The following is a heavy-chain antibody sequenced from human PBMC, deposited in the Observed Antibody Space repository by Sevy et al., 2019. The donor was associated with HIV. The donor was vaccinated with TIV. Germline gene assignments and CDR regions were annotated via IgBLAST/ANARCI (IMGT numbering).Heavy chain of an antibody. CDR2: IYYSGST. J-gene: IGHJ4*02. CDR3: ARDKDERGVYFDY. Sequence: SQTLSLTCTVSGGSISSGGYYWSWIRQHPGKGLEWIGYIYYSGSTDYNPSFKSRVTISVDTSKNQFSLKLSSVTAVDTAVYYCARDKDERGVYFDYWGQGTLVTVSS. V-gene: IGHV4-31*03. CDR1: GGSISSGGYY. D-gene: IGHD1-1*01.